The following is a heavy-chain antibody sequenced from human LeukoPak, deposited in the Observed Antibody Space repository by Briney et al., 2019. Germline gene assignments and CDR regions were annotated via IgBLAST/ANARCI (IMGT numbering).Heavy chain of an antibody. Sequence: PSETLSLTRAVYGGSFSGYYWSWIRQPPGKGLEWIGDVNHSGSTNYNPSLKSRVTISVDTSKNQFSLKLSSVTAADTAVYHCARVLSIVVVPGATFWFDPWGQGTLVTVSS. CDR2: VNHSGST. J-gene: IGHJ5*02. V-gene: IGHV4-34*01. CDR3: ARVLSIVVVPGATFWFDP. D-gene: IGHD2-2*01. CDR1: GGSFSGYY.